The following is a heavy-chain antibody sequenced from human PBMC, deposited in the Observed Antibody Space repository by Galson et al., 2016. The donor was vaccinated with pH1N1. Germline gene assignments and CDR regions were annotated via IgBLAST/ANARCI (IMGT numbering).Heavy chain of an antibody. CDR3: IRDLGRLRDF. J-gene: IGHJ4*02. V-gene: IGHV1-46*04. CDR1: GYIFTSDY. D-gene: IGHD7-27*01. Sequence: SVKVSCKASGYIFTSDYIHWVRQAPGQGLEWMGVIDPSNGGTIFAQKLQSLVTLTRDTSTSTVYLEVRGLKSEDTAVYYCIRDLGRLRDFWGQGTPVTVSS. CDR2: IDPSNGGT.